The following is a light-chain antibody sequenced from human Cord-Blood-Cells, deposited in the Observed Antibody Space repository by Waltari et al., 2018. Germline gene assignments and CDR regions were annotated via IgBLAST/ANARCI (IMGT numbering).Light chain of an antibody. CDR2: DVS. CDR3: CSYAGSYTVV. Sequence: PALTQSRPVSGFPGQSVPISCPGTGRDVGGYNYVSWYQPHPGKAPKLMIYDVSKRPSGVPDRFSGSKSGNTASLTISGLQAEDEADYYCCSYAGSYTVVFGGGTKLTVL. V-gene: IGLV2-11*01. J-gene: IGLJ2*01. CDR1: GRDVGGYNY.